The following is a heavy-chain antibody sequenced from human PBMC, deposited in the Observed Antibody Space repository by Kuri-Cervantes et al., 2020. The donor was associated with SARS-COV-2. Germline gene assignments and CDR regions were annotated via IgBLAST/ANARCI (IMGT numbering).Heavy chain of an antibody. CDR3: AKAAYYDYVPDY. D-gene: IGHD3-16*01. V-gene: IGHV3-23*01. Sequence: GGSLRLSCAASGFTSGSYAMSWVRQAPGKGLEWVSAISGSGGSTYYADSVKGRFTISRDNSKNTLYLQMNSLRAEDTAVYYCAKAAYYDYVPDYWGQGTLVTVSS. CDR1: GFTSGSYA. CDR2: ISGSGGST. J-gene: IGHJ4*02.